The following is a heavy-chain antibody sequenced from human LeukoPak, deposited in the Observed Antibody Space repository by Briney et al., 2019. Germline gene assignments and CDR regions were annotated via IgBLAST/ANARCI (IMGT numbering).Heavy chain of an antibody. CDR2: IYFSGST. J-gene: IGHJ4*02. Sequence: SETLSLTCTVSGGSISSTSYYWGWIRQPPGKGLEWIGSIYFSGSTYYNPSLKSRVTMSVDTSKNQFSLKLSSVTAADTAVYYCARSGSSWSPITYWGQGTLVTVSS. CDR3: ARSGSSWSPITY. D-gene: IGHD6-13*01. CDR1: GGSISSTSYY. V-gene: IGHV4-39*07.